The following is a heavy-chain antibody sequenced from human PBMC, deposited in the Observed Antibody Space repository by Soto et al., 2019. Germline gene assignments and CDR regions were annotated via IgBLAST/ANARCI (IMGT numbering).Heavy chain of an antibody. J-gene: IGHJ4*02. Sequence: GGSLRLSCSGSGFTFSSYSLYWVRQAPGKGLEYVSAISSGGSTYYTDSVKGRFTISRDNAKNTLYLQMSSLRDEDTAVYYCVIGTSGYYDYWGQGA. CDR2: ISSGGST. CDR3: VIGTSGYYDY. CDR1: GFTFSSYS. V-gene: IGHV3-64D*06. D-gene: IGHD3-22*01.